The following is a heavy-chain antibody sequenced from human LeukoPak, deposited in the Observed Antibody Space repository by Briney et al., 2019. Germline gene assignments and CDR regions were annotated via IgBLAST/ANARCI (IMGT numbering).Heavy chain of an antibody. CDR3: ARELAVAGLDFDY. Sequence: GGSLRLSCAASGFTFSDYYMSWIRQAPGKGLEWVSYISSSSSYIYYADSVKGRFTISRDNAKNSLYLQMNSLRAEDTAVYYCARELAVAGLDFDYWGQGTLVTVSS. D-gene: IGHD6-19*01. CDR1: GFTFSDYY. V-gene: IGHV3-11*06. CDR2: ISSSSSYI. J-gene: IGHJ4*02.